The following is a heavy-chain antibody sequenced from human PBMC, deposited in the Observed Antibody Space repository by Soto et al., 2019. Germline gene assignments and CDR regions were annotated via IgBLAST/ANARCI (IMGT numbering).Heavy chain of an antibody. CDR2: IFSGGVTT. CDR3: ARDRQPDGIWTFDY. CDR1: GFSMNDYT. V-gene: IGHV3-23*01. D-gene: IGHD1-1*01. Sequence: PGGSLRLSCSASGFSMNDYTMGWFRLAPGKGLQWVATIFSGGVTTRYADSVTGRFSLSRDNSQNMMSLQMNSLRVEDTALYYCARDRQPDGIWTFDYWGRGTLVTVSS. J-gene: IGHJ4*02.